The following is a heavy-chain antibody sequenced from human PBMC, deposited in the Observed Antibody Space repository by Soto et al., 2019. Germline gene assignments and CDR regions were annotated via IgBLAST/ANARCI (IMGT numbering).Heavy chain of an antibody. CDR2: IYHSGSA. V-gene: IGHV4-4*02. J-gene: IGHJ4*02. CDR1: GGSVSSRYW. CDR3: ARYNAASGTYYFDY. D-gene: IGHD6-13*01. Sequence: SETLCLTCAVAGGSVSSRYWWSWVRQSPGKGLEWIGEIYHSGSANYNPSLKGRVTMSVDNSKNQFSLRLNSVTAADTAVYYCARYNAASGTYYFDYWGQGTLVTVSS.